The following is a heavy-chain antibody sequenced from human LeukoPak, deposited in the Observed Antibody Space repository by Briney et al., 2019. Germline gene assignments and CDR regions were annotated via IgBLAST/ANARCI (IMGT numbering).Heavy chain of an antibody. CDR2: ITNTGTYV. CDR3: ARALTLVRGTTDY. D-gene: IGHD3-10*01. CDR1: GFSFSSYP. J-gene: IGHJ4*02. Sequence: PGGSLRLSCTASGFSFSSYPMIWVRQALGKGLEWVSSITNTGTYVYYGDAVKGRFTVSRDNAKDSMYLQLSSLRVEDTAMYYCARALTLVRGTTDYWGQGTLVVVSS. V-gene: IGHV3-21*01.